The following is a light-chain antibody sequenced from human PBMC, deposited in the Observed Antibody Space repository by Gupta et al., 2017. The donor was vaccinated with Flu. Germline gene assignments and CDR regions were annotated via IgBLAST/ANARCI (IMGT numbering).Light chain of an antibody. Sequence: GQTVRITCQGDSLRSYYGSWYQQKPGQAPVLVMYGKNNRPSGIPDRFSGSTSGNTASVTITGAQAKDEADYYCNSRDSSGNHVIFGGGTKLTVL. CDR3: NSRDSSGNHVI. CDR1: SLRSYY. J-gene: IGLJ2*01. CDR2: GKN. V-gene: IGLV3-19*01.